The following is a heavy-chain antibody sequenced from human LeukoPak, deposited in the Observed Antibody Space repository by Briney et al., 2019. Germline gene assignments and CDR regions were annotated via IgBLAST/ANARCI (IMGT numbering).Heavy chain of an antibody. CDR1: GYTFTGYY. V-gene: IGHV1-2*02. CDR2: INPNSGGT. Sequence: ASVKVSCKASGYTFTGYYMHWVRQAPGQGLEWMGWINPNSGGTNYAQKFQGRVTMTRDTSISTAYMELSSLRSEDTAVYYCAREAGYDILTGGGFDYWGQGTLVTVSS. D-gene: IGHD3-9*01. CDR3: AREAGYDILTGGGFDY. J-gene: IGHJ4*02.